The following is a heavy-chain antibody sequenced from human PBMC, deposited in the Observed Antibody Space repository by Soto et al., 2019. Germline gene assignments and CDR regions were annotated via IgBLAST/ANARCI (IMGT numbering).Heavy chain of an antibody. V-gene: IGHV4-4*02. CDR1: GGSISSSNW. CDR3: ARNAPGIAAEDHAFDI. D-gene: IGHD6-13*01. Sequence: SETLSLTCAVSGGSISSSNWWSWVRQPPGKGLEWIGEIYHSGSTNYNPSLKSRVTISVDKSKNQFSLKLSSVTAADTAVYYCARNAPGIAAEDHAFDIWGQGTMVTVSS. J-gene: IGHJ3*02. CDR2: IYHSGST.